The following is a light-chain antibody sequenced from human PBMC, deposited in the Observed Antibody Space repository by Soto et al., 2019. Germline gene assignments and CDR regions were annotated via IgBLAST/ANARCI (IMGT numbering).Light chain of an antibody. Sequence: DIHLTQSPSSLSASVGDRVTITCRASQSIISYLHWYQHKPGRVPKLLVYAASNLQSGVPSRFSGTGSGTDFTLTIASLHHEDFATYYSQQSYSSPQTVGQGTTV. CDR2: AAS. V-gene: IGKV1-39*01. J-gene: IGKJ1*01. CDR1: QSIISY. CDR3: QQSYSSPQT.